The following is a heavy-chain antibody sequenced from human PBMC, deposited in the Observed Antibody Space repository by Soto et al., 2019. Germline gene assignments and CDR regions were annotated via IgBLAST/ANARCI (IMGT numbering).Heavy chain of an antibody. V-gene: IGHV3-48*01. J-gene: IGHJ4*02. CDR2: ISTSGSTM. CDR1: GFPFSTFG. Sequence: LGQSGGGLVQPGGSLRLSCATSGFPFSTFGMNWVRQAPGKGLEWVSYISTSGSTMFYADSVKGRFTISRDNAKNSLFLQLNSLRGEDTAVYYCARDQHIVVAGNLEPGLIYFDYWGQGNLVTVSS. CDR3: ARDQHIVVAGNLEPGLIYFDY. D-gene: IGHD2-15*01.